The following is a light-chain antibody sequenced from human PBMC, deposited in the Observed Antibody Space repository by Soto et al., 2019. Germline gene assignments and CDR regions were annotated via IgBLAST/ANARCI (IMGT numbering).Light chain of an antibody. CDR1: SSDVGRYNF. J-gene: IGLJ1*01. CDR2: EGS. V-gene: IGLV2-23*01. Sequence: QSALTQPASVSGSPGQSITISCTGTSSDVGRYNFVSWYQQHPGTAPELMIYEGSKRPSGVSNRFSGSKSGNTASLTISGLQAEDEADYYCCSYAGSNTYVFGTGTKAPS. CDR3: CSYAGSNTYV.